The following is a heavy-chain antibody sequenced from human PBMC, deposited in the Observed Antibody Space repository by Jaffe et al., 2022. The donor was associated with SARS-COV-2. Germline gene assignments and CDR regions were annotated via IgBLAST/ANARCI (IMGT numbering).Heavy chain of an antibody. Sequence: QLQLQESGPGLVKPSETLSLTCTVSGGSISSSSYYWGWIRQPPGKGLEWIGSIYYSGSTYYNPSLKSRVTISVDTSKNQFSLKLSSVTAADTAVYYCARQLGAYSGSYYLAFDIWGQGTMVTVSS. D-gene: IGHD1-26*01. CDR3: ARQLGAYSGSYYLAFDI. CDR2: IYYSGST. J-gene: IGHJ3*02. V-gene: IGHV4-39*01. CDR1: GGSISSSSYY.